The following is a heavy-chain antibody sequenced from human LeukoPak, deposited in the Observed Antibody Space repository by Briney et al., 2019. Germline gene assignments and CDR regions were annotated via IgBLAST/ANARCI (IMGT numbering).Heavy chain of an antibody. Sequence: SETLSLTCTVSGGSISSSLWSWIRQPPGKGLEWIGYIYYSGSTNYNPSLKSRVTISVDTSKNQFSLKLSSATAADTAVYYCARTSSWYYYDSSGYSDYWGQGTLVTVSS. CDR2: IYYSGST. D-gene: IGHD3-22*01. CDR3: ARTSSWYYYDSSGYSDY. CDR1: GGSISSSL. J-gene: IGHJ4*02. V-gene: IGHV4-59*08.